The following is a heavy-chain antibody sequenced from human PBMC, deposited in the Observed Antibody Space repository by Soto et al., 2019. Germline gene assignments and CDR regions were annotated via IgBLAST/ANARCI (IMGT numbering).Heavy chain of an antibody. D-gene: IGHD6-19*01. CDR3: VRVSPGWNFDY. CDR1: RDFFKEHDY. Sequence: QVRLVQSGAEVQKPGASVKVSCKAPRDFFKEHDYLHWLREAPGQGLEWTGWIRPGNGDATYAQNFQGRLTLSRDMSIDTMYFDLTSLTSDDTAVYYCVRVSPGWNFDYWGQGTLLTVSS. J-gene: IGHJ4*02. V-gene: IGHV1-2*02. CDR2: IRPGNGDA.